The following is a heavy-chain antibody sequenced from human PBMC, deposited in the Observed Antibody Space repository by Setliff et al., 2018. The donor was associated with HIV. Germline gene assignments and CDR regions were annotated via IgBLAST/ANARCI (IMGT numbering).Heavy chain of an antibody. D-gene: IGHD3-22*01. CDR3: ARSRIRGYYDTSPAMAFDM. J-gene: IGHJ3*02. V-gene: IGHV4-38-2*02. CDR2: IYHSGNT. CDR1: GYSISNDYY. Sequence: SETLSLTCTVSGYSISNDYYWGWIRQPPGKGLEWIASIYHSGNTYYNPSLKSRVTISVDTSKNQFSLRLSSVTAADTAVYYCARSRIRGYYDTSPAMAFDMWGQGTMVTVSS.